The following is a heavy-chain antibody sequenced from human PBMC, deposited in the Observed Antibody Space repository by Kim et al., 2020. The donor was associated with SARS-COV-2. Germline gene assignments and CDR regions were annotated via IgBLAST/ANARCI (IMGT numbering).Heavy chain of an antibody. J-gene: IGHJ4*02. CDR3: ARGGRVLSQHSVDY. D-gene: IGHD2-15*01. Sequence: NPSLKSRVTLSVDTSKNQFSLKLSSVTAADTAVYYCARGGRVLSQHSVDYWGQGTLVTVSS. V-gene: IGHV4-31*02.